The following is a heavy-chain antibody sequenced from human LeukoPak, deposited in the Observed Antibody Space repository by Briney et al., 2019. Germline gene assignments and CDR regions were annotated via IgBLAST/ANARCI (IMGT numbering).Heavy chain of an antibody. CDR3: ARDLGGGYYFDY. Sequence: PSQTLSLTCTVSGGSISSGDYYWSWIRQPPGKGLEWIGYIYYSGSTYYNPSLKSRVTISVDTSKNQFSLKLSSVTAADTAVYYCARDLGGGYYFDYWGQGTLVTVSS. D-gene: IGHD3-16*01. V-gene: IGHV4-30-4*01. J-gene: IGHJ4*02. CDR2: IYYSGST. CDR1: GGSISSGDYY.